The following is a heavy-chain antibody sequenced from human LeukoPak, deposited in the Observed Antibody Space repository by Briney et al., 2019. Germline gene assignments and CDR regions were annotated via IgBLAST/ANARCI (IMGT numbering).Heavy chain of an antibody. CDR2: ISGSGGST. J-gene: IGHJ6*03. CDR3: AKVGVVYSYYYYMDV. Sequence: VISGSGGSTYYASSVKGRFTISRDNSKNTLYLQMNSLRAEDTAVYYCAKVGVVYSYYYYMDVWGKGTTVTVSS. V-gene: IGHV3-23*01. D-gene: IGHD3-3*01.